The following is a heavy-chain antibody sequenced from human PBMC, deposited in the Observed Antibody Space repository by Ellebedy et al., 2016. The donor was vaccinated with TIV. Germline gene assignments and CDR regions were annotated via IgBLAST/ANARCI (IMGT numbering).Heavy chain of an antibody. D-gene: IGHD6-6*01. J-gene: IGHJ6*02. CDR3: AREAAARGGMDV. CDR1: GFTFSRYD. CDR2: IGTAGDT. Sequence: GESLKISCAASGFTFSRYDMHWVRQATGKGLEWVSAIGTAGDTYYPGSVKGRFTISRENAKNSVYLQMNSLRAGDTAVYDCAREAAARGGMDVWGQGTTVTVSS. V-gene: IGHV3-13*01.